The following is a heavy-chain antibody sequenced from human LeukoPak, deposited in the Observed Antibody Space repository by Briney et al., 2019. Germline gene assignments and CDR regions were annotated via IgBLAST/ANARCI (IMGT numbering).Heavy chain of an antibody. D-gene: IGHD3-22*01. V-gene: IGHV4-59*08. CDR3: ARQDYYDSSGSQSYYYYGMDV. CDR2: IYYSGST. J-gene: IGHJ6*02. Sequence: SETLSLTCTVSGGSISSYYWSWIRQPPGKGLEWIGDIYYSGSTNYNPSLKSRVTISVDTSKNQFSLKLRSVPAADTAVYYCARQDYYDSSGSQSYYYYGMDVWGQGTTVTVSS. CDR1: GGSISSYY.